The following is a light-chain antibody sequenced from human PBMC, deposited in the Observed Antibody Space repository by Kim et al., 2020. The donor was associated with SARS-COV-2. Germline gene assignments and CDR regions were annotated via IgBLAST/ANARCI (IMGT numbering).Light chain of an antibody. CDR3: QAWDIITVG. J-gene: IGLJ1*01. Sequence: SYELTQPPSVSVSPGQTASITCSGDELGDKYTCWYQQKPGQSPVLAIYQDDKRPSGIPERFSGSNSGNAATLTISGTQAMDEADYYCQAWDIITVGFGTG. V-gene: IGLV3-1*01. CDR2: QDD. CDR1: ELGDKY.